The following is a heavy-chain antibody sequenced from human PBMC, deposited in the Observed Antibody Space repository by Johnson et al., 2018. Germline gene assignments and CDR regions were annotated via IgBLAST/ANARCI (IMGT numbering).Heavy chain of an antibody. D-gene: IGHD1-26*01. Sequence: VQLQESGPGLVKPSETLSLICTVPGGSISNYYWGWIRQPPGKGLEWIGYVYYSGSTNYNPSLKSRVTISVDTSKNQFSMKLISVTAADTAMYYCARVISGNFPYAFDSRGQGTMVTVSS. CDR1: GGSISNYY. CDR3: ARVISGNFPYAFDS. CDR2: VYYSGST. J-gene: IGHJ3*02. V-gene: IGHV4-59*01.